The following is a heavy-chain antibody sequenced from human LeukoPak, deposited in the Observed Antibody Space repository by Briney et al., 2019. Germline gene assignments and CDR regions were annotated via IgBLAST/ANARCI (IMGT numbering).Heavy chain of an antibody. J-gene: IGHJ4*02. Sequence: SETLSLTCAVSGGSISSGGYSWSWIRQPLGKGLEWIGYIYHSGSTYYNPSLKSRVAISVDRSKNQFSLKLSSVTAADTAVYYCASGHVWGSYRYPYFDYWGQGTLVTVSS. CDR1: GGSISSGGYS. D-gene: IGHD3-16*02. CDR2: IYHSGST. CDR3: ASGHVWGSYRYPYFDY. V-gene: IGHV4-30-2*01.